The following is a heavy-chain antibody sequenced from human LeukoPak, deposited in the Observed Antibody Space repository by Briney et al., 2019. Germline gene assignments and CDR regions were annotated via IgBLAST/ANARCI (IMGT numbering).Heavy chain of an antibody. CDR3: ARQPYTAWDAFDI. CDR1: GGSISSSSYY. D-gene: IGHD5-18*01. CDR2: IYYSGST. Sequence: SETLSLTCTVSGGSISSSSYYWGWIRQPPGKGLEWIGSIYYSGSTYYNPSLKSRVTISVDTSKNQFSLKLSSVTAADTAVYYCARQPYTAWDAFDIWGQGTMVTVSS. J-gene: IGHJ3*02. V-gene: IGHV4-39*01.